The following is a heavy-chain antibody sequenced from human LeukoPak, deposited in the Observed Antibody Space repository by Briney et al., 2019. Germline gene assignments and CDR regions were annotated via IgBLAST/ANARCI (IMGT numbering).Heavy chain of an antibody. D-gene: IGHD6-19*01. J-gene: IGHJ4*02. CDR2: ISAYNGNT. V-gene: IGHV1-18*01. Sequence: ASVKVSCKASGYTFTSYGISWVRQAPGQGLEWMGWISAYNGNTNYAQKFQGRVTITADESTSTAYMELSSLRSEDTAVYYCARDHSSGLYYFDNWGQGTLVTVSS. CDR3: ARDHSSGLYYFDN. CDR1: GYTFTSYG.